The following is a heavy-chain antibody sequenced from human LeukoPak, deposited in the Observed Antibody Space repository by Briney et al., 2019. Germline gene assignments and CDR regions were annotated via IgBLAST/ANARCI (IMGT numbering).Heavy chain of an antibody. CDR2: VIPIFGTA. CDR3: AAGNSHGGDY. Sequence: SVKVSCKASGGTFSSYAISWVRQAPGQGLEWMGGVIPIFGTANYAQKFQGRVTITAYESTSTAYMELSSLRSEDTAVYYCAAGNSHGGDYWGQGTLVTVSS. V-gene: IGHV1-69*13. J-gene: IGHJ4*02. CDR1: GGTFSSYA. D-gene: IGHD4-23*01.